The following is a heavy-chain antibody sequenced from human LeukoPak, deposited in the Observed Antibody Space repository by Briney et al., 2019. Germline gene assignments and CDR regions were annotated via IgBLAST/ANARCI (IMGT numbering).Heavy chain of an antibody. D-gene: IGHD3-22*01. V-gene: IGHV4-59*12. CDR3: ARDQYYYDSSGYYRFDY. Sequence: SETLSLTCTVSGDSISSYYWSWIRQPPGGRLEWVGYIYYSGSTNYNPSLKSRVTMSVDTSKNQFSLKLSSVTAADTAVYYCARDQYYYDSSGYYRFDYWGQGTLVTVSS. CDR2: IYYSGST. J-gene: IGHJ4*02. CDR1: GDSISSYY.